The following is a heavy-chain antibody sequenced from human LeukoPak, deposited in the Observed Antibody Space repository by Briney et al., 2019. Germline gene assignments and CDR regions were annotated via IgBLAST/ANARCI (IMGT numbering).Heavy chain of an antibody. J-gene: IGHJ4*02. V-gene: IGHV1-18*01. CDR2: ISAYNGNT. Sequence: GASVKVSCKASGYTFTSYGISWVRQAPGQGLEWMGWISAYNGNTNYAQKLQGRVTMTTDTSTSTAYMELRSLRSDDTAVYYCAKDRRYYDSSGLFDYWGQGTLVTVS. D-gene: IGHD3-22*01. CDR3: AKDRRYYDSSGLFDY. CDR1: GYTFTSYG.